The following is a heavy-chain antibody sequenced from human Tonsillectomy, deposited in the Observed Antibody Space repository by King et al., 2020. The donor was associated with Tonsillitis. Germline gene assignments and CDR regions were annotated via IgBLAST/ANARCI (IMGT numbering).Heavy chain of an antibody. Sequence: QLVQSGAEVKKPGASVKVSCKASGYTFTSYYMHWVRQAPGQGLEWMGIINPSGGSTSYAQKFQGRVTMTRETSTSTVYMELSSLRSEDTAVYYCARVFAISRITMVRGVMDDCGPGALVTVSS. D-gene: IGHD3-10*01. CDR2: INPSGGST. J-gene: IGHJ4*02. CDR3: ARVFAISRITMVRGVMDD. CDR1: GYTFTSYY. V-gene: IGHV1-46*01.